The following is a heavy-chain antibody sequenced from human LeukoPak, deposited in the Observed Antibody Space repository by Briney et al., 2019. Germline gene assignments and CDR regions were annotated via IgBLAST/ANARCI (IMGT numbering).Heavy chain of an antibody. CDR2: IYYSGSA. V-gene: IGHV4-39*01. J-gene: IGHJ6*02. CDR3: ARRPVQARPYDMDV. Sequence: SETLSLTCTVSGGSISSSSYYWGWIRQPPRKGLEWIGSIYYSGSAYYNPSLKSRVTISVDTSKNQFSLKLSSVTAADTAVYYCARRPVQARPYDMDVWGQGTTVTVSS. CDR1: GGSISSSSYY. D-gene: IGHD1-1*01.